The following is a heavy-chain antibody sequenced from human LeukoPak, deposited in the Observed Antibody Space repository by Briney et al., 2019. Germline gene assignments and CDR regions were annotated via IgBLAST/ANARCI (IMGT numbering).Heavy chain of an antibody. J-gene: IGHJ4*02. CDR3: ARGSIRDYVWGSYRPLDY. CDR1: GFTFSSYS. D-gene: IGHD3-16*02. V-gene: IGHV3-21*04. Sequence: GGSLRLSCAASGFTFSSYSMNWVRQAPGKGLEWVSSISSSSSYIYYADSVKGRFTISRDDAKNSLYLQMNSLRAEDTAVYYCARGSIRDYVWGSYRPLDYWGQGTLVTVSS. CDR2: ISSSSSYI.